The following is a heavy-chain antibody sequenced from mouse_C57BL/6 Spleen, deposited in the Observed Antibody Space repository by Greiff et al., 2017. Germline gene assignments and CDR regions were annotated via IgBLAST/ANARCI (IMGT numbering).Heavy chain of an antibody. J-gene: IGHJ2*01. CDR2: IRSKSNNYAT. CDR3: VRGSSPFDY. Sequence: EVMLVESGGGLVQPKGSLKLSCAASGFSFNTYAMNWVRQAPGKGLEWVARIRSKSNNYATYYADSVKDRFTISRDDSESMLYLQMNNLKTEDTAMYYCVRGSSPFDYWGQGTTLTVSS. D-gene: IGHD1-1*01. V-gene: IGHV10-1*01. CDR1: GFSFNTYA.